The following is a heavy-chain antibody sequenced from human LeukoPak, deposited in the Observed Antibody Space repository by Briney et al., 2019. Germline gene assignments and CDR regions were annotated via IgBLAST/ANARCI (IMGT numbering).Heavy chain of an antibody. CDR3: ARSSGWLVDN. Sequence: GGSLRLSCAASGLSFSDHWMTWVRHPPGKGLEWVATIKQDGSVKYYLDSVKGRFTISRDNAKNSLYLQMNSLGAEDTAVYYCARSSGWLVDNWGQGTLVSVSS. J-gene: IGHJ4*02. CDR1: GLSFSDHW. CDR2: IKQDGSVK. D-gene: IGHD6-19*01. V-gene: IGHV3-7*01.